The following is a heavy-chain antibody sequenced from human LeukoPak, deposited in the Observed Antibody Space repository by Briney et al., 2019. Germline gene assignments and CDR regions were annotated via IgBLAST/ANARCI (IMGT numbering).Heavy chain of an antibody. J-gene: IGHJ4*02. Sequence: GGSLRLSCAASGFTFSSYGMHWVRQAPGKGLEWVAVISYDGSNKYYADSVKGRFTISRDNSKNTLYLQMNSLRAEDTAVYYCAKAQSLAAAGTTAFDYWGQETLVTVSS. CDR3: AKAQSLAAAGTTAFDY. D-gene: IGHD6-13*01. CDR1: GFTFSSYG. V-gene: IGHV3-30*18. CDR2: ISYDGSNK.